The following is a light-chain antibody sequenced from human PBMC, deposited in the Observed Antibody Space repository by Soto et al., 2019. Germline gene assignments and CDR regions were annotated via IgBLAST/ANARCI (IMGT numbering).Light chain of an antibody. V-gene: IGLV2-23*02. CDR2: EVS. CDR3: CSYAGXSEV. CDR1: SRDVGSYNL. J-gene: IGLJ1*01. Sequence: QSVLTQPPSVSGSAGQSITIPCTGTSRDVGSYNLVSWYQQHPGKAPKLMIYEVSERPSGVSNRFSGSKSGSTASLTISGIQPDAEADYYCCSYAGXSEVFGTGTKVTVL.